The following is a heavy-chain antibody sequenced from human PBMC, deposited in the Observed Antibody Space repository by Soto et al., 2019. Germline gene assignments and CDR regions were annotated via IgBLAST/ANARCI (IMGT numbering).Heavy chain of an antibody. CDR1: GYTFKCYD. V-gene: IGHV1-18*04. CDR3: ARKGYIGNFAMDV. CDR2: ISGHNGKA. J-gene: IGHJ6*02. D-gene: IGHD5-12*01. Sequence: QVQLVQSGAEVKEPGASVTVSCKASGYTFKCYDVMWVRKAPGQGLEWMGWISGHNGKADYAENFQGRVIMTTDTSTATASMDLRGLRSDDTAVYYCARKGYIGNFAMDVWGQGTTVTVSS.